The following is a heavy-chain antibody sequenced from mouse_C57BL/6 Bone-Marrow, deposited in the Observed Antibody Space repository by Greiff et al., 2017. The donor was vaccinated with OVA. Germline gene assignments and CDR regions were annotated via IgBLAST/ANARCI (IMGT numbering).Heavy chain of an antibody. CDR1: GFTFSSYA. J-gene: IGHJ2*01. V-gene: IGHV5-4*01. Sequence: VQLKESGGGLVKPGGSLKLSCAASGFTFSSYAMSWVRQTPEKRLEWVATISDGGSYTYYPDNVKGRFTISRDNAKNNLYLQMSHLKSEDTAMYYCAREELDYFDYWGQGTTLTVSS. CDR3: AREELDYFDY. CDR2: ISDGGSYT.